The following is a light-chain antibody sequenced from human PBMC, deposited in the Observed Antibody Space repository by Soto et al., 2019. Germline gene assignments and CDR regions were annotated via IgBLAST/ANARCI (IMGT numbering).Light chain of an antibody. V-gene: IGKV1-27*01. CDR1: QGISND. CDR2: AAS. Sequence: DIQMTQSPSSLSASVGDRVTITYRASQGISNDLAWYQQKPGKVPKLLIYAASTLQSGVPSRFSGSGSGTDFTRTISIMQPEDVANYYCQKYNSAPFTFGPGTKVDIK. J-gene: IGKJ3*01. CDR3: QKYNSAPFT.